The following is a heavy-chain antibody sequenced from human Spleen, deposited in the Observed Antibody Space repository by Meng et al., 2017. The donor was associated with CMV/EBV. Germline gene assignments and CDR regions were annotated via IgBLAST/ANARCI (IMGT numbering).Heavy chain of an antibody. CDR1: GFTFTIYN. CDR3: ARGGGIEARLDFDY. J-gene: IGHJ4*02. V-gene: IGHV3-21*06. Sequence: GESLKISCAASGFTFTIYNMNWVRQAAGQGLEWIASISSTGDSTYYADSVRGRFSISRLNARNSLFLQMNSLRAEDTAVYYCARGGGIEARLDFDYWGQGTLVTVSS. D-gene: IGHD3-16*01. CDR2: ISSTGDST.